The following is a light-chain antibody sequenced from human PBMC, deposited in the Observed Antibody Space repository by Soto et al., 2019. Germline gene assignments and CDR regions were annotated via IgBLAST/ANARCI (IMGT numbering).Light chain of an antibody. CDR3: QQTYSTFVS. CDR2: DAS. J-gene: IGKJ4*01. V-gene: IGKV1-39*01. Sequence: DIQLTQSPSTLSSSVGDRVTITCRSSQTISTFLHWYKQKPGKAPNLLIYDASSLQSGVPSRFRGSGSGTDFTLTISSLQPEDFGTYYCQQTYSTFVSFGGGTKVDIK. CDR1: QTISTF.